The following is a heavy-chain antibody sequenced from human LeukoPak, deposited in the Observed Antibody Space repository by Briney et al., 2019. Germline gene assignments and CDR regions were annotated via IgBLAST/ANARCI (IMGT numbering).Heavy chain of an antibody. D-gene: IGHD3-22*01. CDR3: AREGDYYDTRYYFDY. CDR1: GYTFTSYY. V-gene: IGHV1-46*01. Sequence: ASVKVSCKASGYTFTSYYMHCARQAPGQGLEWMGIINPSGGSTSYAQKFQGRVTMTRDTSTSTVYMELSSLRSEDTAVYYCAREGDYYDTRYYFDYWGQGTLVTVSS. J-gene: IGHJ4*02. CDR2: INPSGGST.